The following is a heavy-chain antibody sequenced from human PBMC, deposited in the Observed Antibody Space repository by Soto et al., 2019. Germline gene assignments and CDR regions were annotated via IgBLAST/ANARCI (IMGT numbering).Heavy chain of an antibody. CDR3: ARVRGGTYYDFWSGYYYYGMDV. J-gene: IGHJ6*02. V-gene: IGHV3-7*01. CDR1: GFTFSSYW. CDR2: IKQDGSEK. Sequence: GSLRLSCAASGFTFSSYWMSWVRQAPGKGLEWVANIKQDGSEKYYVDSVKGRFTISRDNAKNSLYLQMNSLRAEDTAVYYCARVRGGTYYDFWSGYYYYGMDVWGQGTTVTVSS. D-gene: IGHD3-3*01.